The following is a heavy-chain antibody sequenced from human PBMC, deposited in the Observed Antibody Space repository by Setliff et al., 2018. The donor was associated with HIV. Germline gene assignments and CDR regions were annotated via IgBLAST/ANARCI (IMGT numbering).Heavy chain of an antibody. Sequence: SETLSLTCTVSGGSIRSGSYYWTWIRQPAGKGPEWIGHIYTNGYTNYNPSLKSRVTISVDTSRDQFSLQLTSVTAADTAVYYCARAPPGIQNDAFDVWGRGTMVTVSS. CDR2: IYTNGYT. CDR1: GGSIRSGSYY. J-gene: IGHJ3*01. CDR3: ARAPPGIQNDAFDV. V-gene: IGHV4-61*09.